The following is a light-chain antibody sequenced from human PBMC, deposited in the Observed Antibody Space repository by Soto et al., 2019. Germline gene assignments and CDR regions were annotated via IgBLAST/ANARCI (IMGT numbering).Light chain of an antibody. CDR1: QTVSSY. J-gene: IGKJ5*01. CDR2: GAS. Sequence: ENVLTQSPGTLSLSPGERATLSCRASQTVSSYLTWYQQRPGQAPRLLISGASRRATGIPDRFSGSGSGTDFTLTISRLELEDFAPYYCQQYGTSPITFGQGTRLEIK. V-gene: IGKV3-20*01. CDR3: QQYGTSPIT.